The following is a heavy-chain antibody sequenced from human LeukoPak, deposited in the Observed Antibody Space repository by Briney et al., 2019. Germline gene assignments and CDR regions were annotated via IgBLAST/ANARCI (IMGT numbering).Heavy chain of an antibody. Sequence: SETLSLTCTVSGGSISSYYWSWIRQPPGKGLEWIGYIYYSGSTNYNPSLKSRVTISVDTSKNQFSLKLSSVTAADTAVYYCARHAVALRYFDWLLGPFDYWGQGTLVTVSS. CDR3: ARHAVALRYFDWLLGPFDY. CDR1: GGSISSYY. J-gene: IGHJ4*02. CDR2: IYYSGST. D-gene: IGHD3-9*01. V-gene: IGHV4-59*08.